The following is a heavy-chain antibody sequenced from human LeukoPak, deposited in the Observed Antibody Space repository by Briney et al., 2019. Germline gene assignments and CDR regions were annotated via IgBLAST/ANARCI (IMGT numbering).Heavy chain of an antibody. J-gene: IGHJ6*02. D-gene: IGHD3-3*01. CDR1: GFTFSSYW. V-gene: IGHV3-7*01. CDR3: ARDWSGYYFGGVGYYYYYGMDV. Sequence: PGGSLRLSCAASGFTFSSYWMSWVRQAPGKGLEWVANIKQDGSEKYYVDPVKGRFTISRDNAKNSLYLQMNSLRAEDTAVYYCARDWSGYYFGGVGYYYYYGMDVWGQGTTVTVSS. CDR2: IKQDGSEK.